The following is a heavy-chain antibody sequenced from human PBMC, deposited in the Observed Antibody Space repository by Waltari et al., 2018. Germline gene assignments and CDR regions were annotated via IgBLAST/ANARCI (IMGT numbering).Heavy chain of an antibody. CDR2: INPNSGGT. J-gene: IGHJ5*02. Sequence: QVQLVQSGAEVKKPGSSVKVSCKASGGTFSSYAISWVRQAPGQGLEWMGRINPNSGGTNYAQKFQGRVTMTRDTSISTAYMELSRLRSDDTAVYYCARDSLMHWFDPWGQGTLVTVSS. CDR3: ARDSLMHWFDP. D-gene: IGHD3-16*01. CDR1: GGTFSSYA. V-gene: IGHV1-2*06.